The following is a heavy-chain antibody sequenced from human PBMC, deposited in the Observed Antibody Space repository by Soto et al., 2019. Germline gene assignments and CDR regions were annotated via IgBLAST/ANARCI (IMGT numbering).Heavy chain of an antibody. CDR1: GFAFDSYA. Sequence: EVQLLESGGGLVQPGGSLRLSCAVFGFAFDSYAMTWVRQAPGKGLEWVSSISGSGSDTYYADSVKGRFTISRDNSKNTLYLQMNSLRADDTAVYFCAKDFDPYSSGWFDVYWAQGTLVTVSS. D-gene: IGHD6-19*01. CDR3: AKDFDPYSSGWFDVY. CDR2: ISGSGSDT. J-gene: IGHJ4*02. V-gene: IGHV3-23*01.